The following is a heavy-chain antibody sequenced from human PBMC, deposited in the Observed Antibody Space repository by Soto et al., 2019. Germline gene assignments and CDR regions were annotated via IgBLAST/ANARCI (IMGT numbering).Heavy chain of an antibody. CDR3: ARVGSSSWCAYYYYGMDV. V-gene: IGHV3-33*01. Sequence: QVQLVESGGGVVQPGRSLRLSCAASGFTFSSYGMHWVRQAPGKGLEWVAVIWYDGSNKYYADSVKGRFTISRDNSKNTLYLQMNSLRAEDTAVYYCARVGSSSWCAYYYYGMDVWGQGTTVTVSS. CDR1: GFTFSSYG. D-gene: IGHD6-13*01. J-gene: IGHJ6*02. CDR2: IWYDGSNK.